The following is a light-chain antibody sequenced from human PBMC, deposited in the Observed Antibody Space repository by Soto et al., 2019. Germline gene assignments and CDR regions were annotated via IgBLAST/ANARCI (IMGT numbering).Light chain of an antibody. CDR3: QQYGSSLYT. V-gene: IGKV3-20*01. J-gene: IGKJ2*01. CDR2: GAS. Sequence: EIVLTQSPGTLSLSPGDRATLSCRASQSVHAGYLAWYQQKPGQAPRLLISGASIRASGIPDRFSGSESGTDCTLTFSRLEPEDFAVYYCQQYGSSLYTFGQGTKLVIK. CDR1: QSVHAGY.